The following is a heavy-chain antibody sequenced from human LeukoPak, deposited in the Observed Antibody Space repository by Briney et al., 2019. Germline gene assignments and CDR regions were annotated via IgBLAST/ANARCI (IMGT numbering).Heavy chain of an antibody. V-gene: IGHV4-30-4*01. J-gene: IGHJ4*02. D-gene: IGHD3-22*01. CDR2: IYYSGST. CDR3: ARHQLDSHLDY. Sequence: SETLSLTCTVSGGSISSGSYYWSWIRQPPGKGLEWIGYIYYSGSTYYNPSLKSRVTISVDTSKNQFSLKLSSVTAADTAVYYCARHQLDSHLDYWGQGTLVTVSS. CDR1: GGSISSGSYY.